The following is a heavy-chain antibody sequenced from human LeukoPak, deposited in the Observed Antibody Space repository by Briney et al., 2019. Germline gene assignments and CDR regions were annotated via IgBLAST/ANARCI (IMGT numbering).Heavy chain of an antibody. J-gene: IGHJ4*02. Sequence: SETLSLTYTVSGGFISSSSYYWGWIRQPPGKGLEWIGSIYYSGSTYYNPSLKSRVTISVDTSKNQFSLKLSSVTAADTAVYYCARAYYYDSSGLFDYWGQGTLVTVSS. V-gene: IGHV4-39*07. CDR1: GGFISSSSYY. CDR2: IYYSGST. D-gene: IGHD3-22*01. CDR3: ARAYYYDSSGLFDY.